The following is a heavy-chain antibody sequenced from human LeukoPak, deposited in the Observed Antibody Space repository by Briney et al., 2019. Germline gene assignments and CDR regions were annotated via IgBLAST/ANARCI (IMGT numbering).Heavy chain of an antibody. D-gene: IGHD4-11*01. Sequence: SETLSLTCAVSGYSISSGYYWGWIRQPPGKGLEWIESIYHSGSTYYNPSLKSRVTISVDTSKNQFSLKLSSVTAADTAVYYCARHTVTADAFDIWGQGTMVTVSS. J-gene: IGHJ3*02. CDR2: IYHSGST. CDR3: ARHTVTADAFDI. CDR1: GYSISSGYY. V-gene: IGHV4-38-2*01.